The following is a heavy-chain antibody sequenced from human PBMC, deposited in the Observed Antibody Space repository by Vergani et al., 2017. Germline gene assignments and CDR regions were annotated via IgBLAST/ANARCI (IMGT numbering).Heavy chain of an antibody. CDR2: IHHSGDT. CDR1: DSSIMTNPY. Sequence: QVQLQESGPGLVKPSETLTLTCDVSDSSIMTNPYWGWFRQSPGKGLEWIGWIHHSGDTHYNSSLKSRVSISIVSSSKFSLSLTSVTAADTAIYYCAGYRGSGGFFPSSYFYGMDVWGHGTTVTVSS. CDR3: AGYRGSGGFFPSSYFYGMDV. D-gene: IGHD3-10*01. J-gene: IGHJ6*02. V-gene: IGHV4-38-2*01.